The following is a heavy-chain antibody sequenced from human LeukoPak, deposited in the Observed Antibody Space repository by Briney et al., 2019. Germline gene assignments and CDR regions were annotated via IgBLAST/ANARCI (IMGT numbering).Heavy chain of an antibody. CDR1: EFTFSSYW. V-gene: IGHV3-7*03. CDR2: IKQDGSEK. J-gene: IGHJ4*02. Sequence: GGSLRLSCTASEFTFSSYWMSWVRQAPGEGLEWVANIKQDGSEKDYVDSVKGRFTISRDNSKNTLYLQMNSLRAEDTAVYYCAKDDNFWSGYYTGIYFDYWGQGTLVTVSS. D-gene: IGHD3-3*01. CDR3: AKDDNFWSGYYTGIYFDY.